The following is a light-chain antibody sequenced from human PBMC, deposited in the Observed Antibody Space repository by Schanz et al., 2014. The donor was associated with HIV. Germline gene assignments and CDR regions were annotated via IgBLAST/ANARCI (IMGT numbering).Light chain of an antibody. V-gene: IGLV1-44*01. CDR2: ANM. Sequence: QSVLTQPPSVSGTPGQRVTILCSGSSSNIGINTVNWYQHLPGTAPKLLMYANMERPSGVPDRFSGSTSDTSASLAISGLQSEDEADYYCAAWDDNLDGWVFGGGTKLTVL. CDR3: AAWDDNLDGWV. J-gene: IGLJ3*02. CDR1: SSNIGINT.